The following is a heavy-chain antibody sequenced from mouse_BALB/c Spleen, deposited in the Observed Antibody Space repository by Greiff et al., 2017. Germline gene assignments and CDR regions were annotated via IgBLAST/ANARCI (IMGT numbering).Heavy chain of an antibody. J-gene: IGHJ4*01. CDR1: GFTFSSYT. CDR2: ISNGGGST. CDR3: ARHPYYYAMDY. V-gene: IGHV5-12-2*01. Sequence: DVKLVESGGGLVQPGGSLKLSCAASGFTFSSYTMSWVRQTPEKRLEWVAYISNGGGSTYYPDTVKGRFTISRDNAKNTLYLQMSSLKSEDTAMYYCARHPYYYAMDYWGQGTSVTVSS.